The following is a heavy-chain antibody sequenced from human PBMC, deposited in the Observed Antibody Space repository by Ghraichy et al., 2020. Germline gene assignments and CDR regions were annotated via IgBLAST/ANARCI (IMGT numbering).Heavy chain of an antibody. CDR1: GFTSSSYA. J-gene: IGHJ4*02. CDR3: ARGWDNYGCLDF. Sequence: LSLTCAASGFTSSSYAMHWVRQAPGKGLEWVAVISYDGRNQYYADSVKGRFTISRDNPKNTLYLQMNSLRAEDTAVYYCARGWDNYGCLDFWGQGTLVTVSS. CDR2: ISYDGRNQ. D-gene: IGHD5-18*01. V-gene: IGHV3-30*04.